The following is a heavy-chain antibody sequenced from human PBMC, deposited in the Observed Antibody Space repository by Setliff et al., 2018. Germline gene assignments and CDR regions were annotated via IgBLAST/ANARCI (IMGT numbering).Heavy chain of an antibody. Sequence: SETLSLTCTVSGASLSSGTYYWGWIRQPPGKGLEWIGRIYYRGDTYYNASLKGRLTISVDTAQNQFSLRLTSVTAEDTAVYYCARDLIRGAPNWFDPWGQGTLVTVSS. CDR2: IYYRGDT. CDR1: GASLSSGTYY. D-gene: IGHD3-10*01. J-gene: IGHJ5*02. V-gene: IGHV4-39*02. CDR3: ARDLIRGAPNWFDP.